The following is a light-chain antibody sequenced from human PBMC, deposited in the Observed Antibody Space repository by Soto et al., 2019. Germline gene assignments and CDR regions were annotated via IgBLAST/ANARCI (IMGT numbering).Light chain of an antibody. CDR3: QQVDTSHS. CDR1: QGMSSY. V-gene: IGKV1-9*01. J-gene: IGKJ4*01. CDR2: AAY. Sequence: IQVTQSPSSLSASVGDRITITCRVSQGMSSYLAWYKQKPGKAPKLLIYAAYTLQSGVPSRFSGGGSVPDFTLTISNLPPEAIATYYCQQVDTSHSFGGGTKVDIK.